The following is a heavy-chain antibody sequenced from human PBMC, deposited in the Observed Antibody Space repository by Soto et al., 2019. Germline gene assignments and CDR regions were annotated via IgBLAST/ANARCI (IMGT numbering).Heavy chain of an antibody. CDR2: IYYSGST. Sequence: NPSETLSLTCTVSGGSISSYYWSWIRQPPGKGLERIGYIYYSGSTNYNPSLKSRVTISVDTSKNQFSLKLSSVTAADTAVYYCARRWGTSFDFWGQGTLVTVSS. J-gene: IGHJ4*02. CDR1: GGSISSYY. CDR3: ARRWGTSFDF. D-gene: IGHD7-27*01. V-gene: IGHV4-59*01.